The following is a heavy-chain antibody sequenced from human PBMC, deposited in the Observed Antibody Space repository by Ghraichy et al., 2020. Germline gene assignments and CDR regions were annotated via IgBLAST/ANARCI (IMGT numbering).Heavy chain of an antibody. CDR3: ARVGPRLWFRQFRRTNWFDP. CDR1: GGSFSGYY. J-gene: IGHJ5*02. D-gene: IGHD3-10*01. V-gene: IGHV4-34*01. Sequence: SETLSLTCAVYGGSFSGYYWSWIRQPPGKGLEWIGETNHSGSTNYNPSLKSRVTISVDTSKNQFSLKLSSVTAADTAVYYCARVGPRLWFRQFRRTNWFDPWGQGTLVTFSS. CDR2: TNHSGST.